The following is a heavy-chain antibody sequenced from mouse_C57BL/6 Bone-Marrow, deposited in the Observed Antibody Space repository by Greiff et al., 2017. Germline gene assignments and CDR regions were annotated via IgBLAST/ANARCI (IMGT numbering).Heavy chain of an antibody. CDR1: GYTFTDYE. Sequence: QVQLQQSGAELVRPGASVTLSCKASGYTFTDYEMHWVKQTPVHGLEWIGAIDPETGGTAYNQKFKGKAILTADKSSSTAYMALRSLTSEDSAVYYCTRARSYFDYWGQGTTLIVSS. J-gene: IGHJ2*01. CDR3: TRARSYFDY. D-gene: IGHD3-3*01. CDR2: IDPETGGT. V-gene: IGHV1-15*01.